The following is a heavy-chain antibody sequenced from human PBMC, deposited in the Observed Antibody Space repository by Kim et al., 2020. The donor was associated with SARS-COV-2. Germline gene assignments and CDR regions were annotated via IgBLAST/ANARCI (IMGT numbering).Heavy chain of an antibody. Sequence: GGSLRLSCAASGLSFGDSGMNWVRQTPGKGLEWLAVISYDGRNKDYTESVKGRFTISRDKSKRTLFLQMNSLRVEDTGVYYCARGNDDESLSLSGYY. V-gene: IGHV3-30-3*01. D-gene: IGHD2-8*01. CDR2: ISYDGRNK. CDR3: ARGNDDESLSLSGYY. J-gene: IGHJ6*03. CDR1: GLSFGDSG.